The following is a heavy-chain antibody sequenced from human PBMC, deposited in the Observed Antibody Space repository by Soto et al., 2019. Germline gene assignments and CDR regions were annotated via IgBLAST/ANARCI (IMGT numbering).Heavy chain of an antibody. J-gene: IGHJ5*02. D-gene: IGHD3-10*01. Sequence: PAEPLSLTCTVSGGSIRSDYWSWIRQPPGPGLEWIGNIHYSGTTYYTPSLDSRVTISVDTSKNRFSLRVTSVSAADTAVYYCARSGTYPVLIDLWGHGTLVTVS. V-gene: IGHV4-59*01. CDR2: IHYSGTT. CDR3: ARSGTYPVLIDL. CDR1: GGSIRSDY.